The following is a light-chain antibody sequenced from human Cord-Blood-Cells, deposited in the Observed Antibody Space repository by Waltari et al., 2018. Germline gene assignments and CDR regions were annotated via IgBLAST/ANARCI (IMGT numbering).Light chain of an antibody. CDR2: AAS. Sequence: DIPMNQSPSSLSASVGDRVTITCRASQSISSYLNWYQQKPGKATKLLIYAASSLQSGVPSRFSGSGSWTDFTLTISSLQPEDFATYYCQQSYSTPTFGQGTKVESK. CDR1: QSISSY. CDR3: QQSYSTPT. J-gene: IGKJ1*01. V-gene: IGKV1-39*01.